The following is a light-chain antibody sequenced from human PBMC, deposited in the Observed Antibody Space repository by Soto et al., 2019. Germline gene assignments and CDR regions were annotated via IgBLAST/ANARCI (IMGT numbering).Light chain of an antibody. Sequence: QSALTQPPSVSGSPGQSVTISCTGTSSDLASYNRVSWYQRPPGTGPKLVIYEVSNRPSGIPDRFSGSKSGNTASLTIPGLQAEYEAEYYCASYAGTKLFVFGSGTQLTVL. CDR2: EVS. CDR1: SSDLASYNR. CDR3: ASYAGTKLFV. J-gene: IGLJ7*01. V-gene: IGLV2-18*02.